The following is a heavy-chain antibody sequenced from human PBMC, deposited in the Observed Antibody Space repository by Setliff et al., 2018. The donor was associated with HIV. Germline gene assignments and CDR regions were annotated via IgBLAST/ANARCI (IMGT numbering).Heavy chain of an antibody. Sequence: ASVKVSCKASGYTFTGYYIHWVRQDPGQGLEWMGWINPNSGGTNYAQKFQGRVTMTRDTSINTAYMEMSELRSDDTAVYFCARQLSNSFESWGQGTLVTVSS. V-gene: IGHV1-2*02. J-gene: IGHJ4*02. CDR3: ARQLSNSFES. D-gene: IGHD1-1*01. CDR2: INPNSGGT. CDR1: GYTFTGYY.